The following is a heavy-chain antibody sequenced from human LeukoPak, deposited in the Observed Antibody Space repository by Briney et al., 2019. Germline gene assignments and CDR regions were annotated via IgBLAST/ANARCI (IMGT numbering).Heavy chain of an antibody. V-gene: IGHV4-59*01. CDR3: ARDLTSGGYSYGPGY. D-gene: IGHD5-18*01. CDR2: IYYSGST. Sequence: SETLSLTCTVSGGSISSYYWSWIRQPPGKGLEWIGYIYYSGSTNYNPSLKSRVTISVDTSKNQFSLKLSSVTAADTAVYYCARDLTSGGYSYGPGYWGQGTLVTVSS. J-gene: IGHJ4*02. CDR1: GGSISSYY.